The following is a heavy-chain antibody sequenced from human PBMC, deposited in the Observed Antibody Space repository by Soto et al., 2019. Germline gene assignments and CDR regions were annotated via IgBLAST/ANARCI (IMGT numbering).Heavy chain of an antibody. CDR2: IGGTDTFT. CDR3: VRDGSLLGLTR. CDR1: GFTFKNYN. V-gene: IGHV3-21*01. Sequence: VQLVESGGGLVQPGESLRLSCVASGFTFKNYNMNWVSQAPGKGLEWVSSIGGTDTFTYYADSVKGRFSISRDNAKSSLFLQINSLRAEDTAVYFCVRDGSLLGLTRWGQGTLVTVSS. D-gene: IGHD3-10*01. J-gene: IGHJ4*02.